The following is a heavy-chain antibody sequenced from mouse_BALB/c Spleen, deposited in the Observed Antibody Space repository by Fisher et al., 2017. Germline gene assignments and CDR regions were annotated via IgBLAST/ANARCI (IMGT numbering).Heavy chain of an antibody. CDR3: ASRYDPMDY. Sequence: KFKGKATFTVDTSSSTAYMELRSLTSEDSAVYYCASRYDPMDYWGQGTSVTVSS. J-gene: IGHJ4*01. V-gene: IGHV1-26*01. D-gene: IGHD2-3*01.